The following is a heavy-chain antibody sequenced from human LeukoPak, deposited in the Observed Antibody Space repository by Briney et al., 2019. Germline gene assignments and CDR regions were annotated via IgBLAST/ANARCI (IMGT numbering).Heavy chain of an antibody. CDR3: ARGYQLLRDYYYYYGMDV. J-gene: IGHJ6*02. CDR1: GYTFTGYY. V-gene: IGHV1-2*02. Sequence: ASVKVSCKASGYTFTGYYMHWVRQAPGQGLEWMGWINPNSGGTNYAQKLQGRVTMTRDTSISTAYMELSRLRSDDTAVDYCARGYQLLRDYYYYYGMDVWGQGTTVTVSS. D-gene: IGHD2-2*01. CDR2: INPNSGGT.